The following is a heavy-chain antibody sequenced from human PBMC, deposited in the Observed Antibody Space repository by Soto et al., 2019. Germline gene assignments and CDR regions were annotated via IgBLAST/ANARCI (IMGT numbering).Heavy chain of an antibody. D-gene: IGHD4-17*01. V-gene: IGHV4-31*03. J-gene: IGHJ4*02. CDR2: IYYSGST. CDR1: GGSISSGGYY. CDR3: AHGDHVGVDY. Sequence: QVQLQESGPGLVKPSRTLSLTCTVSGGSISSGGYYWSWIRQHPGKGLEWIGYIYYSGSTYYNPSLRSRVTISVDTSKNQFPLKLSSVTAADTAVYYCAHGDHVGVDYWGQGTLVTVSS.